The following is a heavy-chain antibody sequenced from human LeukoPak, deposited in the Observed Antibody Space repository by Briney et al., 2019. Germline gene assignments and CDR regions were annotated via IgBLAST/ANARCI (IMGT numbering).Heavy chain of an antibody. CDR1: GFAFSTYG. V-gene: IGHV3-33*01. D-gene: IGHD6-6*01. CDR3: ARALGTAARTTQFDY. Sequence: GGSLRLSCAASGFAFSTYGMHWVRQAPGKGLEWVAVIWYDGSNKYYADSVKGRFTISRDNSKNTLYLQMNSLRAEDTAVYYCARALGTAARTTQFDYWGQGTLVTVSS. CDR2: IWYDGSNK. J-gene: IGHJ4*02.